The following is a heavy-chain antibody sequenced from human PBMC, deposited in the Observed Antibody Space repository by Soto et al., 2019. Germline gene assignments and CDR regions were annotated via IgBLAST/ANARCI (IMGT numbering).Heavy chain of an antibody. CDR3: AKGPPYYGSGAYYYYYYGMDV. CDR1: GFTFSSYG. CDR2: ISYDGSNK. Sequence: QVQLVESGGGVVQPVRSLRLSCADSGFTFSSYGMHWVRQAPGKGLEWVAVISYDGSNKYYADSVKGRFTISRDNSKKTLKLQMNSLRAEDTAVYYCAKGPPYYGSGAYYYYYYGMDVGGQGTTVTVSS. V-gene: IGHV3-30*18. D-gene: IGHD3-10*01. J-gene: IGHJ6*02.